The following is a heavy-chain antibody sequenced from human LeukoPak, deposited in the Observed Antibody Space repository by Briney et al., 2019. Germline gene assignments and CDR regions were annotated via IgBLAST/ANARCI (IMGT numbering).Heavy chain of an antibody. V-gene: IGHV1-18*01. Sequence: ASVKVSCEASGYTFTSYGNSWLRQAPGQGLEWLGWISGYNGNTNYAQKFQGRVTMTTDTPTSTAYMDLRSLKSDDTAVYYCAVHDFYSGGYHFDYWGQGTLVTVSS. CDR3: AVHDFYSGGYHFDY. D-gene: IGHD3-3*01. J-gene: IGHJ4*02. CDR1: GYTFTSYG. CDR2: ISGYNGNT.